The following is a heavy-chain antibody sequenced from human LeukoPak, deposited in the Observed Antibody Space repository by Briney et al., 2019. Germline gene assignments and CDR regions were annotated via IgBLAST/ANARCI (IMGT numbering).Heavy chain of an antibody. D-gene: IGHD3-3*01. CDR1: GYTFTSYD. J-gene: IGHJ6*02. Sequence: GASVKVSCKASGYTFTSYDINWVRQATGQGLEWMGWMNPNSGNTGYAQKFQGRVTMTRNTSISTAYMELSSLRSEDTAVYYCARVGAGHRRITIFGVVMRVGMDVWGQGTTVTVSS. CDR3: ARVGAGHRRITIFGVVMRVGMDV. V-gene: IGHV1-8*01. CDR2: MNPNSGNT.